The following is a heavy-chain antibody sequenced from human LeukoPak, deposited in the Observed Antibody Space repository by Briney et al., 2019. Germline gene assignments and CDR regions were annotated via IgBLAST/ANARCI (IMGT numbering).Heavy chain of an antibody. Sequence: GGSLRLSCAASGFTFSTYWMHWVRQVPGKGLVWVSRISSDGTNANYADSVKGRFTISRDNAKNTLYLQMNSLRAEDTAVYYCVLLSLSPGWGQGTLVTVSS. V-gene: IGHV3-74*01. J-gene: IGHJ4*02. CDR2: ISSDGTNA. D-gene: IGHD3-10*01. CDR3: VLLSLSPG. CDR1: GFTFSTYW.